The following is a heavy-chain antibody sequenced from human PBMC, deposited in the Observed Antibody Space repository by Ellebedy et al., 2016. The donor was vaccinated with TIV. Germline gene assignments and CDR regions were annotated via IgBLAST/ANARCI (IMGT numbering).Heavy chain of an antibody. Sequence: MPSETLSLTCTVSGGSVDNSAHHWICVRPPPGTGLQWIAYSYYSGSTYYNPSLKSRVTISLNTSKNQFSLRPTSVTAADTAVYYCAIDPIVGPTPYYFDSWGQGTLVTVSS. V-gene: IGHV4-39*07. D-gene: IGHD1-26*01. CDR1: GGSVDNSAHH. CDR3: AIDPIVGPTPYYFDS. CDR2: SYYSGST. J-gene: IGHJ4*02.